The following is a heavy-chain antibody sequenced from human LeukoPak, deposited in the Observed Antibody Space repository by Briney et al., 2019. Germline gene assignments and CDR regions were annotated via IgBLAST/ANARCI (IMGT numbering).Heavy chain of an antibody. CDR3: ARPGTYYYGSGSYHRGYNWFDP. D-gene: IGHD3-10*01. Sequence: SETLSLTCAVYGGSFSGYYWSWIRQPPGKGLEWIGEINHSGSTNYNPPLKSRVTISVDTSKNQFSLKLSSVTAADTAVYYCARPGTYYYGSGSYHRGYNWFDPWGQGTLVTVSS. CDR1: GGSFSGYY. V-gene: IGHV4-34*01. J-gene: IGHJ5*02. CDR2: INHSGST.